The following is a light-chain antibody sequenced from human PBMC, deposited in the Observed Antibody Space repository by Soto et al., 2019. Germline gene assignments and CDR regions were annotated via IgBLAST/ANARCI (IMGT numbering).Light chain of an antibody. CDR2: DVS. CDR3: SSYTSSSTLYV. V-gene: IGLV2-14*01. J-gene: IGLJ1*01. Sequence: QSVLTQPASVSGSPGQSITISCTGTSSDVGDYNYVSWYQQHPGKAPKLMIYDVSNRPSGVSNRFSGSKSGNTASLTISGLQAEDEADYYCSSYTSSSTLYVFRTGTKVPVL. CDR1: SSDVGDYNY.